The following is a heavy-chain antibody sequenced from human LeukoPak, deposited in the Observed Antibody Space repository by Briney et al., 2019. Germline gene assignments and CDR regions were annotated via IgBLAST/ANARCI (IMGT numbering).Heavy chain of an antibody. D-gene: IGHD1-26*01. Sequence: PSETLSLTCAVYGGSFSGYYWSWIRQPPGKGLEWIGEINHSGSTNYNPSLKSRVTISVDTSKNQFSLKLSSVTAADTAVYYCARENRYSSGWTEYSGSYYAARPLDYWGQGTLVTVSS. V-gene: IGHV4-34*01. CDR2: INHSGST. CDR3: ARENRYSSGWTEYSGSYYAARPLDY. J-gene: IGHJ4*02. CDR1: GGSFSGYY.